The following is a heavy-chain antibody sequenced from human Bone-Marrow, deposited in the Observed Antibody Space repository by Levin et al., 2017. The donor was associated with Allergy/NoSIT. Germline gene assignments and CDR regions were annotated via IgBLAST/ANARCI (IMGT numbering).Heavy chain of an antibody. D-gene: IGHD5-12*01. CDR1: GGSISSGDYY. J-gene: IGHJ4*02. V-gene: IGHV4-30-4*01. CDR3: ARDRGGYGTFDY. CDR2: IYYSGTT. Sequence: LRLSCTVSGGSISSGDYYWSWIRQPPGKGLERIAYIYYSGTTYYNPSLKSRVTMSVDTSKNQFSLKLSSVTAADTAVYYCARDRGGYGTFDYWGQGTLVTVSS.